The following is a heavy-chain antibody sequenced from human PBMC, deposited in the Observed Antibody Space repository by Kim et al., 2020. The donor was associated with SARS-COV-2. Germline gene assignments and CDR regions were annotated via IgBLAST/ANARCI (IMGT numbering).Heavy chain of an antibody. Sequence: GESLKISCKGSGYSFTSYWISWVRQMPGKGLEWMGRIDPSDSYTNYSPSFQGHVTISADKSISTAYLQWSSLKASDTAMYYCARQGMFLYYYYGMDVWGQGTTVTVSS. CDR2: IDPSDSYT. CDR3: ARQGMFLYYYYGMDV. D-gene: IGHD3-10*02. CDR1: GYSFTSYW. V-gene: IGHV5-10-1*01. J-gene: IGHJ6*02.